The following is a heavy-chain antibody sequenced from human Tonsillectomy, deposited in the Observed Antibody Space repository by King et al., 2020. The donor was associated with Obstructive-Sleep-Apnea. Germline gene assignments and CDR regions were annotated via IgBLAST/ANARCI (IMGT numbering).Heavy chain of an antibody. V-gene: IGHV1-2*02. CDR1: GYTFTGYY. J-gene: IGHJ4*02. CDR2: INPNSGDT. Sequence: QLVQSGAEVKKPGASVKVSCKASGYTFTGYYMHWVRQAPGQGLEWMGWINPNSGDTKYAQKFQGRVTMTRDMSVSTAYMELNRLRSDDTAVYYCARVRSGYYFDYWGQGTLVTVSS. D-gene: IGHD1-26*01. CDR3: ARVRSGYYFDY.